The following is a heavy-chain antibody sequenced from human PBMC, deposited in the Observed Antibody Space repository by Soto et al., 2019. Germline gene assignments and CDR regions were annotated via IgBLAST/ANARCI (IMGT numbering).Heavy chain of an antibody. CDR1: GFTFSSYA. CDR2: ISGSGGST. V-gene: IGHV3-23*01. D-gene: IGHD3-3*01. J-gene: IGHJ4*02. CDR3: AKSTSLYYDFWSGYTDYFDY. Sequence: GGSLRLSCAASGFTFSSYAMSWVRQAPGKGLEWVSAISGSGGSTYYADSVKGRFTISRDNSKNTLYLQMNSLRAEDTAVYYCAKSTSLYYDFWSGYTDYFDYWGQGTLVTVSS.